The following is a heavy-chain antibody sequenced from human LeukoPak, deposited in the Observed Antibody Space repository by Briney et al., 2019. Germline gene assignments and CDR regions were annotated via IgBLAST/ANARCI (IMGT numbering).Heavy chain of an antibody. CDR1: GYTFTGYY. J-gene: IGHJ4*02. V-gene: IGHV1-2*02. Sequence: ASVKVSCKASGYTFTGYYMHWVRQAPGQGLEWMGWINPNSGGTNYAQKFQGRVTMTRDTSISTAYMELSRLRSDDTAVYYCARGGSEYYYDSSGYYLDYWGQGTLVAVSS. CDR3: ARGGSEYYYDSSGYYLDY. CDR2: INPNSGGT. D-gene: IGHD3-22*01.